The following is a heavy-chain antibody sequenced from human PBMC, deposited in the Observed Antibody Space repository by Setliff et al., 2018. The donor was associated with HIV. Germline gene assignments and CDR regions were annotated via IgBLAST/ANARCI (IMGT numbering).Heavy chain of an antibody. Sequence: SETLSLSCAASGFAFSFYAMNWIRQPPGKGLEWIGYIYYSWSTYYNPSLKSRVTISVDTSKNQFSLKLSSVTAADTAVYYCARDLATNDGFYYYGMDVWGQGTTVTVSS. J-gene: IGHJ6*02. CDR1: GFAFSFYA. D-gene: IGHD2-8*01. V-gene: IGHV4-30-4*08. CDR3: ARDLATNDGFYYYGMDV. CDR2: IYYSWST.